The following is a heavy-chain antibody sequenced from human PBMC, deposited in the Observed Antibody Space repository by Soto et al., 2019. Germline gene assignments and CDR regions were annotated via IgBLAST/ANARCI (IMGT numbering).Heavy chain of an antibody. CDR1: GDTFSTSA. D-gene: IGHD2-2*01. CDR3: ARSCSTSSGHIYYSAMDV. J-gene: IGHJ6*02. V-gene: IGHV1-69*06. CDR2: IIPIFGTA. Sequence: QVQLVQSGAEVKKPGSSVKVSCKASGDTFSTSAISWVRQAPGQGLQWMAGIIPIFGTANYAQKFQGRVTVTADRSTSTAYLAMSNPRSEDTAMYYCARSCSTSSGHIYYSAMDVWGQGTAVTVSS.